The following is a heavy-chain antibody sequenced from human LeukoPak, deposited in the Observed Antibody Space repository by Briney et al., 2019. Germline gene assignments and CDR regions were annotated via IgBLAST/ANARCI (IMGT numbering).Heavy chain of an antibody. Sequence: PGGSLRLSCAASGFTFSSYGMHWVRQAPGKGLEWVAVISYDGSNKYYADSVKGRFTISRDNSKNTLYLQMNSLRAEDTAVYYCAKASDHWDGSGSYNYWGQGTLVTVSS. D-gene: IGHD3-10*01. V-gene: IGHV3-30*18. CDR3: AKASDHWDGSGSYNY. CDR2: ISYDGSNK. J-gene: IGHJ4*02. CDR1: GFTFSSYG.